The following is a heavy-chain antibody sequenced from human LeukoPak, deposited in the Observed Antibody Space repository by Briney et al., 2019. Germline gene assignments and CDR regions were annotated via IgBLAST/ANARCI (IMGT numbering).Heavy chain of an antibody. J-gene: IGHJ5*02. D-gene: IGHD3-9*01. Sequence: AASVKVSCKASGYTFTSYDINWVRQATGQGLEWMGWMNPNSGNTGYAQKFQGRVTMTRNTSISTAYMELSSLRSEDTAVYYCARVGRVLFSDWFDPWGQGTLVTVSS. V-gene: IGHV1-8*01. CDR2: MNPNSGNT. CDR3: ARVGRVLFSDWFDP. CDR1: GYTFTSYD.